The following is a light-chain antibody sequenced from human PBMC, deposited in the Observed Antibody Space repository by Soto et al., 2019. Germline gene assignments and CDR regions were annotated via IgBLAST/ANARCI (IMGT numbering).Light chain of an antibody. V-gene: IGKV3-11*01. CDR3: QQRSKWIT. CDR1: QSVSSY. CDR2: DAS. J-gene: IGKJ4*01. Sequence: EIVLTQSPATLSLSPGERATLSCRASQSVSSYLAWYQQKPGQAPRLLIYDASNRATGIPARFSGSGSGTDFTLIISSLEAEDFAVYYCQQRSKWITFGGGTKVDIK.